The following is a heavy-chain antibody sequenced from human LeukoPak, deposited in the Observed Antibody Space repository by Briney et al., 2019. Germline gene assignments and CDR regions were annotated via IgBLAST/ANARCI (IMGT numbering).Heavy chain of an antibody. CDR2: IYHSGST. V-gene: IGHV4-30-2*01. D-gene: IGHD4-17*01. Sequence: SETLSLTCTVSGGSISSGGYYWSWIRQPPGKGLEWIGYIYHSGSTNYNPSLKSRVTISVDTSKNQFSLKLSSVTAADTAVYYCARGPNGATVTRGTWGDGAETFDYWGQGTLVTVSS. CDR3: ARGPNGATVTRGTWGDGAETFDY. J-gene: IGHJ4*02. CDR1: GGSISSGGYY.